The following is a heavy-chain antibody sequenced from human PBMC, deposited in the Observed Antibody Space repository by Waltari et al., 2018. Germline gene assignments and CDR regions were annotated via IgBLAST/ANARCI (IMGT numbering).Heavy chain of an antibody. CDR3: ARDKEGSSSSWYFDL. D-gene: IGHD6-6*01. CDR1: GFTVSSNY. V-gene: IGHV3-53*02. Sequence: EVQLVETGGGLIQPGGSLRLSCAASGFTVSSNYMSWVRQAPGKGLGWVLVIYSGGRTYYADAVKGRFTSARDNSKNTLYLQMNSLRAEDTAVYYCARDKEGSSSSWYFDLWGRGTLVTVSS. CDR2: IYSGGRT. J-gene: IGHJ2*01.